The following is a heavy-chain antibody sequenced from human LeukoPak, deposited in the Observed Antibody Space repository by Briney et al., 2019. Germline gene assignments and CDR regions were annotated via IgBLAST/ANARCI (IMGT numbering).Heavy chain of an antibody. CDR1: GYTFTGCY. CDR3: AREGFLGYCSSTSCYKEGMDV. CDR2: LNPNSGDS. V-gene: IGHV1-2*02. D-gene: IGHD2-2*02. Sequence: ASMKVSCKASGYTFTGCYIHWVRQAPGQGLEWMGWLNPNSGDSNSAQKFQGRVTMTRDTSISTAYMELSRLRSDDTAVYYCAREGFLGYCSSTSCYKEGMDVWGKGTTVTVSS. J-gene: IGHJ6*03.